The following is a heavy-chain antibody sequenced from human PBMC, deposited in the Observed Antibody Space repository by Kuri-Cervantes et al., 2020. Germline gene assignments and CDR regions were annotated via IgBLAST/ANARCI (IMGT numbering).Heavy chain of an antibody. CDR1: GFTFSSYS. V-gene: IGHV3-9*01. Sequence: GGSLRLPCAASGFTFSSYSMNWVRQAPGKGLEWVSGISWNSGSIGYADSVKGRFTISRDNAKNSLYLQMNSLRAEDTALYYCAKDQNHKYSSGRNDAFDIWGQGTMVTVSS. CDR3: AKDQNHKYSSGRNDAFDI. D-gene: IGHD6-19*01. J-gene: IGHJ3*02. CDR2: ISWNSGSI.